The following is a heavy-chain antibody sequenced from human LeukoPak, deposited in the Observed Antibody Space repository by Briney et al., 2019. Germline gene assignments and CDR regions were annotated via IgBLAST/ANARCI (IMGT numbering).Heavy chain of an antibody. D-gene: IGHD4-11*01. CDR2: IIPIFGTA. CDR3: ASNYENYYYMDV. Sequence: SVKVSCKASGGTFSSYAISWVRQAPGQGLEWMGGIIPIFGTANYAQKFQGRVTITTDESTSTAYMELSSLRSEDTAVYYCASNYENYYYMDVWGKGTTVTVSS. V-gene: IGHV1-69*05. CDR1: GGTFSSYA. J-gene: IGHJ6*03.